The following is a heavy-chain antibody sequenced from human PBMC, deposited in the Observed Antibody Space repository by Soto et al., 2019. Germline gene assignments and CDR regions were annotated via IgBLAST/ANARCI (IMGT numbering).Heavy chain of an antibody. V-gene: IGHV3-48*03. D-gene: IGHD6-19*01. Sequence: GGSLRLSCAASGFTFSSYEMNWVRQAPGKGLEWVSYISSSGSTIYYADSVKGRFTISRDNAKNSLYLQMNSLRAEDTAVYYCAREGLYSSGSDAFDIWGQGTMVTVSS. CDR2: ISSSGSTI. J-gene: IGHJ3*02. CDR3: AREGLYSSGSDAFDI. CDR1: GFTFSSYE.